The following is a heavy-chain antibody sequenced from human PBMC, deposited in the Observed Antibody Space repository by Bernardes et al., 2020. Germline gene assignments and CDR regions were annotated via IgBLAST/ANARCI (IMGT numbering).Heavy chain of an antibody. D-gene: IGHD6-6*01. J-gene: IGHJ4*02. V-gene: IGHV5-51*01. CDR3: ARQGWGYSSSSGRAPFDY. CDR2: IYPGDSDT. Sequence: GESLKISCKGSGYSFTSYWIGWVRPMPGKGLEWMGIIYPGDSDTRYSPSFQGQVTISADKSISTAYLQWSSLKASDTAMYYCARQGWGYSSSSGRAPFDYWGQGTLVTVSS. CDR1: GYSFTSYW.